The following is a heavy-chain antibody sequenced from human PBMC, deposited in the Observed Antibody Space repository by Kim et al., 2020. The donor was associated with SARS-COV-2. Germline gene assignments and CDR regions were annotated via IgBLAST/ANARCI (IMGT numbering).Heavy chain of an antibody. CDR2: NNDGTNT. Sequence: NNDGTNTCDADFVRGRVTISRDNSKNTVYLQMNSLGGEDTALDYCTTVFEYWGQGTLVTVSS. V-gene: IGHV3-74*01. J-gene: IGHJ4*02. CDR3: TTVFEY.